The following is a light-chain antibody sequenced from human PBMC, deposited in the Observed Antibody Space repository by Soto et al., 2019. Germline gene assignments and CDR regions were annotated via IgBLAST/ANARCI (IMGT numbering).Light chain of an antibody. J-gene: IGKJ4*01. V-gene: IGKV1-5*03. CDR1: QSISDL. CDR2: KAS. CDR3: QPCNTYPFP. Sequence: DIQMTQSPSTLSASVGDRVTIACRASQSISDLLAWYQQKPGKAPKLLIYKASGLESGVPPRVSGSGSGTEFTLTISSPQPDDLAIYYCQPCNTYPFPVGGWDRVEIK.